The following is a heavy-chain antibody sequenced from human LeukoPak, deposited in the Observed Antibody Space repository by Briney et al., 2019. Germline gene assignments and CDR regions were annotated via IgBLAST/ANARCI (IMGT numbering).Heavy chain of an antibody. V-gene: IGHV1-69*05. CDR1: GGTFSSYA. CDR2: IIPIFGTA. D-gene: IGHD3-3*01. Sequence: SVKVPCKASGGTFSSYAISWVRQAPGQGLEWMGGIIPIFGTANYAQKFQGRVTITTDESTSTAYMELSSLRSEDTAVYYCAREGTKYYDFWSGYHTFNWFDPWGQGTLVTVSS. J-gene: IGHJ5*02. CDR3: AREGTKYYDFWSGYHTFNWFDP.